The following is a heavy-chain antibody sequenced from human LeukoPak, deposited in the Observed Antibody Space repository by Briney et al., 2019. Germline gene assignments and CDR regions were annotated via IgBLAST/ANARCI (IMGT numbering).Heavy chain of an antibody. CDR1: GFTFSNYV. V-gene: IGHV3-48*02. CDR3: ARDNDWAFHY. Sequence: NPGGSLRLSCAASGFTFSNYVMSWVRQAPGKGLEWVSYINHNGEMIFYPDFVKGRFTISRDNAKNLLYLQMNSLRDEDTAVYYCARDNDWAFHYWGQGTLVTVSS. D-gene: IGHD3-9*01. J-gene: IGHJ4*02. CDR2: INHNGEMI.